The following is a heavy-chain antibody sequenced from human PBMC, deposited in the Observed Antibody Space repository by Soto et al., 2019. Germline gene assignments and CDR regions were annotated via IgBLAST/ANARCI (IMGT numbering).Heavy chain of an antibody. J-gene: IGHJ4*02. Sequence: SETLSLTCSVSGGSVSDKTYYWSWIRQPPGKRLEWIGYVYYSGTTNYNPSLKSRVTISVDLSKNRFSLRLSSVTTADTALYYCARTTAVPNTLRSRYYFDYWGQGTLVTVSS. CDR1: GGSVSDKTYY. V-gene: IGHV4-61*01. CDR2: VYYSGTT. CDR3: ARTTAVPNTLRSRYYFDY. D-gene: IGHD4-17*01.